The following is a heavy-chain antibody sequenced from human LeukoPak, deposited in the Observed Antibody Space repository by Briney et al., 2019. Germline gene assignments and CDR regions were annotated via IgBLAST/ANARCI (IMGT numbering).Heavy chain of an antibody. J-gene: IGHJ5*02. D-gene: IGHD1-26*01. V-gene: IGHV3-7*04. Sequence: GGSLRLSCAASGFTFSYYWMSWVRQAPGRGLQGVAGIKQDGSEIYYVESVKGRFSISRDNDKNSLSLQMNRLRAEDTAVYYCARGHSGRWFWWFGAWGQGTLVTVSS. CDR2: IKQDGSEI. CDR1: GFTFSYYW. CDR3: ARGHSGRWFWWFGA.